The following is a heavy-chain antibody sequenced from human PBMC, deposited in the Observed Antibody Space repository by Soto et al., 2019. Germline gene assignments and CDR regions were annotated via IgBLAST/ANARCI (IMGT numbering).Heavy chain of an antibody. CDR2: ISYDGSNK. D-gene: IGHD3-22*01. J-gene: IGHJ3*02. V-gene: IGHV3-30*18. CDR1: GFTFSSYG. Sequence: PGGSLRLSCAASGFTFSSYGMHRVRQAPGKGLEWVAVISYDGSNKYYADSVKGRFTISRDNSKNTLYLQMNSLRAEDTAVYYCAKEWIYDNEAFDIWGQGTMVTVSS. CDR3: AKEWIYDNEAFDI.